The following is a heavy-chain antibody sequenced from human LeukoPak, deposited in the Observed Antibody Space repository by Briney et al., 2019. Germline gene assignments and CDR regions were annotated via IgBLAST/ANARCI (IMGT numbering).Heavy chain of an antibody. J-gene: IGHJ4*02. CDR2: IYSGGST. V-gene: IGHV3-53*01. D-gene: IGHD2-2*01. CDR1: GITVSSDY. CDR3: ARDTSSWHRADY. Sequence: GGSLRLSCAASGITVSSDYMSWVRQAPGKALEWVSIIYSGGSTYYADSVKGRFTISRDNSKNTIYLQMNSLRSEDTAVYYCARDTSSWHRADYWGQGTLVTVSS.